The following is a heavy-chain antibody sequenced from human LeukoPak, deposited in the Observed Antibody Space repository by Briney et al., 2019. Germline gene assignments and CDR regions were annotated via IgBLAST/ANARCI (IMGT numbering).Heavy chain of an antibody. CDR3: ARGIAAAGTFAKFFDY. V-gene: IGHV4-59*11. CDR1: GGSISSHY. D-gene: IGHD6-13*01. CDR2: IHYSGSA. J-gene: IGHJ4*02. Sequence: KSSETLSLTCTVSGGSISSHYWSWIRQPPGKGLEWIGYIHYSGSANYNPSLKSRVTISVDTSKNQFSLKLSSMTAADTAVYYCARGIAAAGTFAKFFDYWGQGTLVTVSS.